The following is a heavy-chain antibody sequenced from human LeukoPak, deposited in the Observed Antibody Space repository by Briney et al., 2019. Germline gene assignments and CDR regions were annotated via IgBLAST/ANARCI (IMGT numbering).Heavy chain of an antibody. CDR1: GGSISSGSYY. D-gene: IGHD1-26*01. Sequence: KASETLSLTCTVSGGSISSGSYYWSWIRQPAGKGLEWIGRIYTSGSTDYNPSLKSRVTISVDTSKNQFSLKLSSVTAADTAVYYCARDRIVGATWFDPWGQGTLVTVSS. CDR2: IYTSGST. J-gene: IGHJ5*02. V-gene: IGHV4-61*02. CDR3: ARDRIVGATWFDP.